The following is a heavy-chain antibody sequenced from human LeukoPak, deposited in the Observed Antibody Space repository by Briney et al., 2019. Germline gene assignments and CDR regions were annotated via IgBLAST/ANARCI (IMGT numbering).Heavy chain of an antibody. V-gene: IGHV1-8*03. CDR1: GGTFSSYA. CDR3: ALYSSSWPDGFDY. Sequence: ASVKVSCKASGGTFSSYAISWVRQATGQGLEWMGWMNPNSGNTGYAQKFQGRVTITRNTSISTAYMELSSLRSEDTAVYYCALYSSSWPDGFDYWGQGTLVTVSS. D-gene: IGHD6-13*01. J-gene: IGHJ4*02. CDR2: MNPNSGNT.